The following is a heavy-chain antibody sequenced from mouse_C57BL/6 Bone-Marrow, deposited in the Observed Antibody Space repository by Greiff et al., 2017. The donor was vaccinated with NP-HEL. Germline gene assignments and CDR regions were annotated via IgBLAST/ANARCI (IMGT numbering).Heavy chain of an antibody. CDR3: ARSKAQAYYAMDY. CDR1: GYTFTSYW. J-gene: IGHJ4*01. Sequence: VQLQQPGAELVKPGASVKLSCKASGYTFTSYWMHWVKQRPGRGLEWIGRIDPNSGGTKYNEKFKSKATLTVDKPSSTAYMQLSSLTSEYSAVYYCARSKAQAYYAMDYWGQGTSVTVSS. V-gene: IGHV1-72*01. CDR2: IDPNSGGT. D-gene: IGHD3-2*02.